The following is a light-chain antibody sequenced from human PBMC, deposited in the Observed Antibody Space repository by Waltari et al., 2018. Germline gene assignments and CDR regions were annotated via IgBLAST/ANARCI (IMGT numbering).Light chain of an antibody. Sequence: QSVLTQPPSVSGTPGQRVNISCSGTTSNIGSNSVYWYQQLPGTAPKLLIYRNYQWPSGVPTRFSGSRSGTSASLAISGLQSEDEADYYCATWDDTLSGPRVFGGGTRLTVL. CDR3: ATWDDTLSGPRV. J-gene: IGLJ3*02. CDR2: RNY. CDR1: TSNIGSNS. V-gene: IGLV1-47*01.